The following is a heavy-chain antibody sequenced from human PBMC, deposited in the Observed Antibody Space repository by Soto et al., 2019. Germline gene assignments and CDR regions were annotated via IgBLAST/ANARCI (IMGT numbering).Heavy chain of an antibody. D-gene: IGHD5-12*01. CDR3: ARGWLRDPWMY. V-gene: IGHV3-21*02. J-gene: IGHJ4*02. Sequence: EVQLVESGGGLVKPGGSLRLSCAASGFIFSSHTMNWVRQVPGQGLEWVSSISASSTYIYYADSLKGRFTISRDNAYNSLYLQVSSLRAEDTAVYYCARGWLRDPWMYWGQGTLVTVSS. CDR1: GFIFSSHT. CDR2: ISASSTYI.